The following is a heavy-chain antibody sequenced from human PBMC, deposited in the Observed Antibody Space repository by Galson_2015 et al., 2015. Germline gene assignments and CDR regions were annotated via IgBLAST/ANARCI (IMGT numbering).Heavy chain of an antibody. V-gene: IGHV4/OR15-8*01. D-gene: IGHD2/OR15-2a*01. CDR3: ASSIHYFRTICSLPSVFEL. Sequence: SETLSLTCDVSGGSIYTSNWWTCVRQTPGKGLEWIGEVYHSGGTYYNPSLKSRVTISLDKSKNQFSLKLNSVTAADTAVYYCASSIHYFRTICSLPSVFELWGQGTLVIVSS. J-gene: IGHJ3*01. CDR1: GGSIYTSNW. CDR2: VYHSGGT.